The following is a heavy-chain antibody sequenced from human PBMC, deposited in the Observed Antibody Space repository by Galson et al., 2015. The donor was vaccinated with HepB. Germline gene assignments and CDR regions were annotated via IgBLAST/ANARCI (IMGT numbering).Heavy chain of an antibody. Sequence: SLRLSCAASGFTFSSYAMHWVRQAPGKGLEWVAVISYDGSNKYYADSVKGRFTISRDNSKNTLYLQMNSLRAEDTAVYYCAREIFPITMIVYMDYWGQGTLVTVSS. CDR2: ISYDGSNK. CDR1: GFTFSSYA. V-gene: IGHV3-30*04. D-gene: IGHD3-22*01. J-gene: IGHJ4*02. CDR3: AREIFPITMIVYMDY.